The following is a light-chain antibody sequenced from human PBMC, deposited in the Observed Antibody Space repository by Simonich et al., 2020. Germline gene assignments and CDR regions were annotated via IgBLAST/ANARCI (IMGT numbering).Light chain of an antibody. J-gene: IGKJ4*01. V-gene: IGKV1-8*01. CDR1: PGISSY. CDR3: QQYYSTPLT. Sequence: AIRMTQSPSSLSASTGDRLTITCRASPGISSYLAWYQQKPGKAPKLLIYAASTLQSGVPSRFSGSGSGTDFTLTISCLQSEDFATYYCQQYYSTPLTFGGGTKVEIK. CDR2: AAS.